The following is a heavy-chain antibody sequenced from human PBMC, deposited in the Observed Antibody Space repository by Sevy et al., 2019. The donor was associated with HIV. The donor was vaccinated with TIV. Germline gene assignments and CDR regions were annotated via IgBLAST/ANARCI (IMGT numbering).Heavy chain of an antibody. V-gene: IGHV3-15*07. CDR1: GFTFSNAW. CDR3: TTDDYYDSSGSDY. Sequence: GGSLRLSCAASGFTFSNAWMNWVRQAPGKGLEWVGRIKSKTDGGTTDYAAPVKGRFTISRDDSKNTLYLQMNSLKTEDKAVYYCTTDDYYDSSGSDYWGQGTLVTVSS. J-gene: IGHJ4*02. CDR2: IKSKTDGGTT. D-gene: IGHD3-22*01.